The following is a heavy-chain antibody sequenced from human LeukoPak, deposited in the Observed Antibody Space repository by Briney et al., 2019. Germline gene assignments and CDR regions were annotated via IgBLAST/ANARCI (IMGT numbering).Heavy chain of an antibody. Sequence: PGGSLRLSCAASGFTFSSYAMSWVRQAPGKGLEWVSAISGSGGSTYYADSVKGRFTISRDNSKNTLYLQMNSLRAEDTAVYYCAKPSDYYDSSGYYLGDYWGQGTLVTVSS. CDR1: GFTFSSYA. D-gene: IGHD3-22*01. CDR2: ISGSGGST. J-gene: IGHJ4*02. CDR3: AKPSDYYDSSGYYLGDY. V-gene: IGHV3-23*01.